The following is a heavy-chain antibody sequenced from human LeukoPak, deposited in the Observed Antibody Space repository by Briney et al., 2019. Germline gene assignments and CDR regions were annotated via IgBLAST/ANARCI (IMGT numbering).Heavy chain of an antibody. J-gene: IGHJ5*02. D-gene: IGHD6-13*01. CDR2: IDLSDSYT. CDR3: ARRWGSSSWSTGFDP. V-gene: IGHV5-10-1*04. Sequence: GESLKISCKASGYSFTSYWITWVRQMPGKGLEWMGSIDLSDSYTNYSPSFQGQVTISADKSISTAYLQWSSLKASDTAMYYCARRWGSSSWSTGFDPWGQGTLVTVSS. CDR1: GYSFTSYW.